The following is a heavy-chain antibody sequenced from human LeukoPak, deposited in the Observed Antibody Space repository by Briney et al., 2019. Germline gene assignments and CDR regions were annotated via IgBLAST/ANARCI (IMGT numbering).Heavy chain of an antibody. V-gene: IGHV3-23*01. CDR2: ISGSGGST. CDR3: TRPSVGSGTNLYYYYGMDV. CDR1: GFTFSSYA. Sequence: PGGSLRLSCAASGFTFSSYAMSWVRQAPGKGLEWVSAISGSGGSTYYADSVKGRVTISRDNSKNTLYLQMDSLKTEDTAVYYCTRPSVGSGTNLYYYYGMDVWGQGTTVTVSS. J-gene: IGHJ6*02. D-gene: IGHD3-10*01.